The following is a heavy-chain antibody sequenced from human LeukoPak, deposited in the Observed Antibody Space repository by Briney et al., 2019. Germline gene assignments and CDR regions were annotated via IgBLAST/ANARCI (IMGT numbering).Heavy chain of an antibody. J-gene: IGHJ4*02. V-gene: IGHV3-11*01. CDR3: TRQETYYYDSSGYSRDY. Sequence: GGSLRLSCAASGFNFSDHYMSWFRQAPGKGLEWVSYISSSGRTIYYADSVRGRFTISRDNAKKSLYLQMNSLKTEDTAVYYCTRQETYYYDSSGYSRDYWGQGTLVTVSS. D-gene: IGHD3-22*01. CDR2: ISSSGRTI. CDR1: GFNFSDHY.